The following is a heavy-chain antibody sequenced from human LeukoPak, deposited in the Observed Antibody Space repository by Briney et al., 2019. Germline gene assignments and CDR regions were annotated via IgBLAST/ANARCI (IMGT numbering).Heavy chain of an antibody. Sequence: PSETLSLTCAVYGGSFSGYYWSWIRQHPGKGLEWIGYIYYSGSTYYNPSLKSRVTISVDTSKNQFSLKLSSVTAADTAVYYCASTSGWYGYFDYWGQGTLVTVSS. V-gene: IGHV4-31*11. CDR3: ASTSGWYGYFDY. J-gene: IGHJ4*02. D-gene: IGHD6-19*01. CDR1: GGSFSGYY. CDR2: IYYSGST.